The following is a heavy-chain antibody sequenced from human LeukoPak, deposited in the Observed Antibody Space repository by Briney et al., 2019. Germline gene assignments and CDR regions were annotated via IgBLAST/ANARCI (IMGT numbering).Heavy chain of an antibody. J-gene: IGHJ6*03. Sequence: PSETLSLTCTVSGGSISSYYWSWIRQPSGKGLEWIGYIYYSGSTNYNPSLKSRVTISVDTSKNQFSLKLSSVTAADTAVYYCARDRGYSGYDAWYYMDVWGKGTTVTVSS. CDR3: ARDRGYSGYDAWYYMDV. V-gene: IGHV4-59*01. D-gene: IGHD5-12*01. CDR2: IYYSGST. CDR1: GGSISSYY.